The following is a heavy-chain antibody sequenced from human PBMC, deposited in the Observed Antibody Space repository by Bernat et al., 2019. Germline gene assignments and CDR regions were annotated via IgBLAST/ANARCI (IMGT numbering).Heavy chain of an antibody. J-gene: IGHJ4*02. Sequence: QLQLQESGPGLVKPSETLSLTCTVSGGSISSSSYYWGWIRQPPGKGLEWIGSNYYSGSTYYNPTLKSRVTISIDTSKNQFSLKLSSVTAADTAVYYCAIPGYDVRVHWGQGTLVTVSA. V-gene: IGHV4-39*01. CDR1: GGSISSSSYY. CDR3: AIPGYDVRVH. D-gene: IGHD5-12*01. CDR2: NYYSGST.